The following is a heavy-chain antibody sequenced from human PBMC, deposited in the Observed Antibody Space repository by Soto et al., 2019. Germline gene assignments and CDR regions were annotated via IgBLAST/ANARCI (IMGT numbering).Heavy chain of an antibody. Sequence: GGSLRLSCAASGFTFSSYTMNWGRQAPGKGLEWVSATSSSSSYIYYADSVKGRFTISRDNAKNSLYLQINILRADTTAVYYCASHSGLSAVDGLYYWGQGSLVTVSS. CDR2: TSSSSSYI. CDR1: GFTFSSYT. V-gene: IGHV3-21*01. J-gene: IGHJ4*02. CDR3: ASHSGLSAVDGLYY. D-gene: IGHD6-19*01.